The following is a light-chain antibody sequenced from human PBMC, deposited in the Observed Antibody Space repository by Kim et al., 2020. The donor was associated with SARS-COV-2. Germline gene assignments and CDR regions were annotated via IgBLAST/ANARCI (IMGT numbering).Light chain of an antibody. V-gene: IGKV1-5*03. Sequence: DIQLTQSPSTLSASVGDRVTITCRASQSIGPRLAWYQQKPGRAPKLLIYEASRLQSGVPSRFSGCGSGTEFTLTISSLQPDDFSTYFCQEYKEFWTFGQGTKVDIK. CDR2: EAS. CDR1: QSIGPR. CDR3: QEYKEFWT. J-gene: IGKJ1*01.